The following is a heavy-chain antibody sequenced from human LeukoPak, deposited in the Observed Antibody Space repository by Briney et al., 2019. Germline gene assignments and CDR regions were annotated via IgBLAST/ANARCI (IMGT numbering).Heavy chain of an antibody. CDR2: INAGNGST. D-gene: IGHD2-2*01. CDR3: ARDDSTYYYHYGMDV. Sequence: ASVKVSCKASGYTFTSYAMHWVRQAPGQGLEWMGWINAGNGSTKYSQKFQGRVAITRDTSATTAYMELSSLRSEDTAVYYCARDDSTYYYHYGMDVWGQGTTVTVPS. CDR1: GYTFTSYA. V-gene: IGHV1-3*01. J-gene: IGHJ6*02.